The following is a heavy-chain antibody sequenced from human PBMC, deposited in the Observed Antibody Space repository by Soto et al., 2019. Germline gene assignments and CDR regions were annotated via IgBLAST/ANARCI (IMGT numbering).Heavy chain of an antibody. V-gene: IGHV4-39*01. CDR3: ARHSGLQGYYGMDV. Sequence: PSETLSLTCTVSGGSISSSNYYWGWIRQPPGKGLEWIGSIYYSGSTYYNPSLKSRVTISVDPSQNQFSLKLSSVTAADTAVYYCARHSGLQGYYGMDVWGQGTTVTVSS. J-gene: IGHJ6*02. D-gene: IGHD1-26*01. CDR1: GGSISSSNYY. CDR2: IYYSGST.